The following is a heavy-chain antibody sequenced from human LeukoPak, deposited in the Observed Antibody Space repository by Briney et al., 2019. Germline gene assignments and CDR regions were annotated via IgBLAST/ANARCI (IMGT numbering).Heavy chain of an antibody. CDR3: ARVPGGLEWADFGY. J-gene: IGHJ4*02. D-gene: IGHD3-3*01. Sequence: GGSLRLSCAASGFTFRTHTMNWVRQAPGKGLEWVSCISSSSSDISYADSVKGRFTISRDNAKNSLYLHMSSLRAEDTAVYYCARVPGGLEWADFGYWGQGTLVTVSS. CDR2: ISSSSSDI. V-gene: IGHV3-21*01. CDR1: GFTFRTHT.